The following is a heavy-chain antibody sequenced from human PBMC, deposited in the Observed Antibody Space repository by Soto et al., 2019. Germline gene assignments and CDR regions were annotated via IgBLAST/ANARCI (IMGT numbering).Heavy chain of an antibody. Sequence: LRLSCAASGFTFSSYSMNWVRQAPGKGLEWVSSISSSSSYIYYADSVKGRFTISRDNAKNSLYLQMNSLRAEDTAVYYCARDLRLSSWYFGGDYYYGMDVWGQGTTVTVSS. J-gene: IGHJ6*02. CDR2: ISSSSSYI. D-gene: IGHD6-13*01. CDR3: ARDLRLSSWYFGGDYYYGMDV. CDR1: GFTFSSYS. V-gene: IGHV3-21*01.